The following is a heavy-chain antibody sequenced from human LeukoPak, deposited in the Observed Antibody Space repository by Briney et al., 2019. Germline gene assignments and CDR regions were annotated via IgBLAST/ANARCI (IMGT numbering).Heavy chain of an antibody. CDR1: GFTVSSNY. V-gene: IGHV3-66*01. D-gene: IGHD5-18*01. J-gene: IGHJ4*02. CDR3: ARGSGYSYGYDPLFDY. CDR2: IYSGGST. Sequence: PGGSLRLSCAASGFTVSSNYMSWVRQAPGKGLEWVSVIYSGGSTYYADSVKGRFTISRDNSKNTLYLQMNSLRAEDTAVYYCARGSGYSYGYDPLFDYWGQGTLVTVSS.